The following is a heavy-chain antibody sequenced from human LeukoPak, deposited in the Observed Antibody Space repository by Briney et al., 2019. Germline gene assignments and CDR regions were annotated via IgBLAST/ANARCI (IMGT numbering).Heavy chain of an antibody. V-gene: IGHV1-2*02. CDR2: INPHNGGT. CDR1: GYTFIDNY. Sequence: ASVKVSCKASGYTFIDNYIHWVRQAPGQGLEWMGWINPHNGGTKYALKFQGRVTMTSDRSTTTVYMEVTRLRSDDTAVFYCVREAASFGTSLGYMDVWGKGTTVTVSS. D-gene: IGHD2-15*01. J-gene: IGHJ6*03. CDR3: VREAASFGTSLGYMDV.